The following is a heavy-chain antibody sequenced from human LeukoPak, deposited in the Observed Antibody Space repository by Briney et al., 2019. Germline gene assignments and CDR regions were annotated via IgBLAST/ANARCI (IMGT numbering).Heavy chain of an antibody. CDR2: ISPDGSSR. V-gene: IGHV3-74*01. D-gene: IGHD2-21*02. J-gene: IGHJ4*02. CDR1: GFPFSTYS. Sequence: GGSLRLSCAASGFPFSTYSMHWVRQPPGKGLMWVSRISPDGSSRAYADSVEGRFIISRDYAKNTLYLQMNSLTTEGTAVYYCTRDGGLLPDNWGKGTLVTVSS. CDR3: TRDGGLLPDN.